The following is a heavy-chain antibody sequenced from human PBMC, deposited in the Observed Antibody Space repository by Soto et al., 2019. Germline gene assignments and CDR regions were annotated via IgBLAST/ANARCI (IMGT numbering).Heavy chain of an antibody. CDR3: ARAATGSYHSAY. J-gene: IGHJ4*02. CDR1: GYSFTSYG. D-gene: IGHD3-10*01. V-gene: IGHV1-18*04. CDR2: IAPFNGRT. Sequence: QVQLLQSGPEVKNPGASMRVSCMASGYSFTSYGVSWVRQAPGQGLEWMGWIAPFNGRTTYLPKFQGRVTMTADTSTATVYLELRNLRSDDTGVYFCARAATGSYHSAYWGQGTLVTVSS.